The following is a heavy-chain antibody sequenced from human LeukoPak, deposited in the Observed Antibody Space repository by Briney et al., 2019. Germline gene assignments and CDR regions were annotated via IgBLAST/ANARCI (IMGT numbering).Heavy chain of an antibody. CDR1: GFTFSSHW. V-gene: IGHV3-7*05. Sequence: PGGSLRLSCAASGFTFSSHWMSWVRQAPGKGLEWVAKIKQDGSKKYNVDSVGGRFTISRDNAKNSLSLQMNSLRAEDTAVYFCARDFGPHDYWGQGTLVTVSS. D-gene: IGHD3-10*01. CDR2: IKQDGSKK. J-gene: IGHJ4*02. CDR3: ARDFGPHDY.